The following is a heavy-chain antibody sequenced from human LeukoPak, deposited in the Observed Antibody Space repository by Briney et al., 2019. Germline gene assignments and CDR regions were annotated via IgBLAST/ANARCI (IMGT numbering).Heavy chain of an antibody. J-gene: IGHJ4*02. CDR2: IWYDGSNK. V-gene: IGHV3-33*01. CDR3: ARDIDYGDYLFDY. CDR1: GFTCNSYS. D-gene: IGHD4-17*01. Sequence: QPGMSVRLSCAASGFTCNSYSMHWVPQAPGKGRVGGTVIWYDGSNKDYTDSVKGRFTISRDNSKSTLSLKMKSVNAEDTAVYSCARDIDYGDYLFDYWGQGTLVTVSS.